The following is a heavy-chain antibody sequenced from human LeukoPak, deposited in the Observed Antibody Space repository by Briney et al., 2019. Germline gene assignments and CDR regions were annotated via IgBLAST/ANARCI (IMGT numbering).Heavy chain of an antibody. CDR3: TRDRSGYYYNWFDP. D-gene: IGHD3-22*01. CDR2: IRSKAYGGTT. V-gene: IGHV3-49*04. CDR1: GFPFGNYT. J-gene: IGHJ5*02. Sequence: GSLRLSCTSSGFPFGNYTMNLVRQAPGKGLEWVRFIRSKAYGGTTEYAASVKGRFTTSRDDSKTIAYLQMNSLKTEDTALYYCTRDRSGYYYNWFDPWGQGTLVTVSS.